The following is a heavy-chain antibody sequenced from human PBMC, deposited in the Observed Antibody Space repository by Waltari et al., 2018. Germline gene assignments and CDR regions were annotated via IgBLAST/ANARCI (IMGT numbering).Heavy chain of an antibody. J-gene: IGHJ4*02. CDR3: ARGHCTGGSCHSGDNFDL. V-gene: IGHV3-53*03. Sequence: EVNLVESGGGLVQPGGSLRLSCAASGFLVGAPYMTWLRQAPGKGLEWVSVIYSGITTYYADSAKDRFIISRDNSKNTLFLQMNSLRAEDTAVYYCARGHCTGGSCHSGDNFDLWGQGTLVTVSS. CDR2: IYSGITT. D-gene: IGHD2-15*01. CDR1: GFLVGAPY.